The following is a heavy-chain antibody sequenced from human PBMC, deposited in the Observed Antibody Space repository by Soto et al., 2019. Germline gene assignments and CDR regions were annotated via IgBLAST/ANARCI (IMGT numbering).Heavy chain of an antibody. V-gene: IGHV1-69*01. D-gene: IGHD2-15*01. J-gene: IGHJ6*02. CDR3: ARAAGYCSGGSCYTYYYGMDV. CDR2: IIPIFGTA. Sequence: QVQLMQSGAEVKKPGSSVKVSCKASGGTFSSYAISWVRQAPGQGLEWMGGIIPIFGTANYAQKFQGRVTITADESTSTAYMELSSLRSEDTAVYYCARAAGYCSGGSCYTYYYGMDVWGQGTTVTVSS. CDR1: GGTFSSYA.